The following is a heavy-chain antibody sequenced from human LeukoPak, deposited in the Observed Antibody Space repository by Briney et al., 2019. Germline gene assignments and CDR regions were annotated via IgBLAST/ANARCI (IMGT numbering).Heavy chain of an antibody. CDR3: ARATYGSGSYYPDY. D-gene: IGHD3-10*01. Sequence: SETLSLTCTVSGGSISSGGYYWSWIRRPPGKGLEWIGYIYHSGSTYYNPSLKSRVTISVDRSKNQFSLKLSSVTAADTAVYYCARATYGSGSYYPDYWGQGTLVTVSS. CDR1: GGSISSGGYY. J-gene: IGHJ4*02. CDR2: IYHSGST. V-gene: IGHV4-30-2*01.